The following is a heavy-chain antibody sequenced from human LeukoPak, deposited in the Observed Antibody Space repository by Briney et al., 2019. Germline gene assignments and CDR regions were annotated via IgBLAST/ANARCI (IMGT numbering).Heavy chain of an antibody. CDR3: AREWDSGSYYLGYFDY. J-gene: IGHJ4*02. CDR2: IRNKANSYTT. CDR1: GFTFSDHY. Sequence: GGSLRLSCAASGFTFSDHYMDWVRQAPGKGLEWVGRIRNKANSYTTEYSASVQGRFTISRDDSKNSLYLQMNSLKCEDAAVYYCAREWDSGSYYLGYFDYWGQGTLVTVSS. D-gene: IGHD1-26*01. V-gene: IGHV3-72*01.